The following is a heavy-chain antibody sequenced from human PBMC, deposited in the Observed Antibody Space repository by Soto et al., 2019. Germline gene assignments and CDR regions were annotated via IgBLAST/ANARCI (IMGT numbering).Heavy chain of an antibody. CDR3: ARDNYDFWSGYYTPTLDY. CDR2: IKQDGSEK. J-gene: IGHJ4*02. V-gene: IGHV3-7*01. D-gene: IGHD3-3*01. CDR1: GFTFSSYW. Sequence: GGSLRLSCAASGFTFSSYWMSWVRQAPGKGLEWVANIKQDGSEKYYVDSVKGRFTISRDNAKNSLYLQMNSLRAEDTAVYYCARDNYDFWSGYYTPTLDYWGQGTLVTVSS.